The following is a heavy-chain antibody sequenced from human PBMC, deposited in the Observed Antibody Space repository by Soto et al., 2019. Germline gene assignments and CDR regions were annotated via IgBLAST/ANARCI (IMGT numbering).Heavy chain of an antibody. J-gene: IGHJ5*02. CDR3: ARDYNSYGLSS. D-gene: IGHD5-18*01. Sequence: QVQLQESGPGLVKPSQTLSLTCTVSGGSFSSGGYWSWIRQHPGRGLEWIGYIYHTGRTNFNPSLKSRVAISIDTSKNQFSLELSSVTAADTAVYYCARDYNSYGLSSWGQGTLVTVSS. CDR2: IYHTGRT. CDR1: GGSFSSGGY. V-gene: IGHV4-31*03.